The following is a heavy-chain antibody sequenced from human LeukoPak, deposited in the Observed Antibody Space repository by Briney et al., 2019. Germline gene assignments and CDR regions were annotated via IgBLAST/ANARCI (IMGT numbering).Heavy chain of an antibody. CDR1: GFTFSSYS. D-gene: IGHD2-15*01. J-gene: IGHJ4*02. CDR3: ARDYSFDY. Sequence: GGCLRLSWAASGFTFSSYSMNWVRQAPGKGLEWVSSISSSSSYIYYAGPVKGRFTTSRDNAKNSLYLQMNSLRAEDTAVYYCARDYSFDYWGQGTLVTVSS. CDR2: ISSSSSYI. V-gene: IGHV3-21*01.